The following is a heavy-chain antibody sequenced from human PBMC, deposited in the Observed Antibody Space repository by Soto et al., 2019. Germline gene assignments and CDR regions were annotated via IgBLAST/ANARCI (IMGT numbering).Heavy chain of an antibody. J-gene: IGHJ5*02. V-gene: IGHV4-31*03. D-gene: IGHD5-18*01. CDR1: GASVSTAAYY. CDR3: GRALRNTGIVYPWFGR. Sequence: SETLSLTCTVSGASVSTAAYYWGWVRKRPGRGLQCIGHVYESGYTYYNMSMKSRLTISLDRCNNQCSLGLTSVTAADTAVYYWGRALRNTGIVYPWFGRWGQGTRGSVAS. CDR2: VYESGYT.